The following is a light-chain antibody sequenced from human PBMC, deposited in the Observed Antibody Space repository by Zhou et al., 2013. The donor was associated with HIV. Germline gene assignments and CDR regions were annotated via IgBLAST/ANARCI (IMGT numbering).Light chain of an antibody. J-gene: IGKJ3*01. V-gene: IGKV2-30*02. CDR1: QSLVHSDGNTY. CDR2: KVS. Sequence: DVVMTQSPLSLPVTLGQPASISCRSSQSLVHSDGNTYLNWFQQRPGQSPRRLIYKVSNRDSGVPDRFSGSGSGTDFTLKISRVEAEDVGVYYCMQDTHWPFTFGPGTKVGYQT. CDR3: MQDTHWPFT.